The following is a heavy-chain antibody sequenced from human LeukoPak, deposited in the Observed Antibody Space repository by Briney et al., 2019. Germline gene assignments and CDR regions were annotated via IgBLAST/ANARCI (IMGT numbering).Heavy chain of an antibody. CDR3: ARDLGGLDYGDYIDY. CDR1: GFTFDYA. Sequence: GGSLRLSCAASGFTFDYAMHWVRQAPGKGLEWVSGISWNSGSIGYADSVKGRFTISRDNAKNSLYLQMNSLRAEDTAVYYCARDLGGLDYGDYIDYWGQGTLVTVSS. D-gene: IGHD4-17*01. V-gene: IGHV3-9*01. J-gene: IGHJ4*02. CDR2: ISWNSGSI.